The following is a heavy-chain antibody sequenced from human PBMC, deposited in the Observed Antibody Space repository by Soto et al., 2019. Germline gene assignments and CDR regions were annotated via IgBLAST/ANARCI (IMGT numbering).Heavy chain of an antibody. J-gene: IGHJ4*02. D-gene: IGHD2-15*01. Sequence: EVQLVESGGGLVQPGGSLRVSCAASGFTFSDHYMEWVRQAPGKWLEWVGRIRNRIYSFTTEYAASVKDRFTISRDNSRNSLSLQRNSLKTEDTAVYYCATSASRPNNRWSGLDFWGQGTLVSVSS. CDR1: GFTFSDHY. CDR2: IRNRIYSFTT. V-gene: IGHV3-72*01. CDR3: ATSASRPNNRWSGLDF.